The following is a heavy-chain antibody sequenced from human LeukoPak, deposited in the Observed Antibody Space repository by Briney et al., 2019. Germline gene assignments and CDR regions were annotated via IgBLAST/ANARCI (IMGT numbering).Heavy chain of an antibody. CDR1: GGTFSSYA. J-gene: IGHJ6*03. Sequence: VASVKVSCKASGGTFSSYAISWVRQAPGQGLEWMGGIIPIFGTANYAQKFQGRVTITADKSTSTAYMEPSSLRSEDTAVYYCARGEAARGYYYYMDVWGKGTTVTVSS. CDR3: ARGEAARGYYYYMDV. V-gene: IGHV1-69*06. CDR2: IIPIFGTA. D-gene: IGHD6-6*01.